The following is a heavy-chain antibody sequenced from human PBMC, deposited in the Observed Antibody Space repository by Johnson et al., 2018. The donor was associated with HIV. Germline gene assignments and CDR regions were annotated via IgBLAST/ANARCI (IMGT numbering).Heavy chain of an antibody. Sequence: QVQLVESGGGVVQPGRSLRLSCAASGFTLSSYAMHWVRQAPGKGLAWVAVMYSGGSTYYADSVKGRFTLSRDNSKNTLYLQMNSLRAEDTAVYYCARGHMVRGVTHAFDIWGQGTMVTVSS. CDR2: MYSGGST. CDR1: GFTLSSYA. D-gene: IGHD3-10*01. V-gene: IGHV3-30*14. J-gene: IGHJ3*02. CDR3: ARGHMVRGVTHAFDI.